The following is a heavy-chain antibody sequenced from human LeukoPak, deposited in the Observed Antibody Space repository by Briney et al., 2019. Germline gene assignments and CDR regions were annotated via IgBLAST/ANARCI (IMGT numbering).Heavy chain of an antibody. CDR2: INPNSGGT. V-gene: IGHV1-2*02. CDR1: GYTFTGHY. J-gene: IGHJ4*02. D-gene: IGHD2-2*01. Sequence: ASVKVSCKASGYTFTGHYIHWVRQAPGQGLEWMGWINPNSGGTNYAQKFQGRVTMTRDTSISTAYMELSRLRSDDTAVYYCARGYQLLFPFDYWGQGTLVTVSS. CDR3: ARGYQLLFPFDY.